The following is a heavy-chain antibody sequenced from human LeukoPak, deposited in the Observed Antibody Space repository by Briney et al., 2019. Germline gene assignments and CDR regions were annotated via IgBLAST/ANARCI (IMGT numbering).Heavy chain of an antibody. Sequence: GASVKVSCKASGYTFTSYGISWVRQAPGQGLEWMGWINPNSGGTNYAQKFQGRVTMTRDTSISTAYMELSRLRSDDTAVYYCARTTVTTDPFDYWGQGTLVTVSS. CDR1: GYTFTSYG. CDR3: ARTTVTTDPFDY. J-gene: IGHJ4*02. D-gene: IGHD4-11*01. CDR2: INPNSGGT. V-gene: IGHV1-2*02.